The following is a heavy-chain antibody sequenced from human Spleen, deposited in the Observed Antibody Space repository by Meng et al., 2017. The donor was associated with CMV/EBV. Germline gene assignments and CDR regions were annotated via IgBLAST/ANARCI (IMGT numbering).Heavy chain of an antibody. Sequence: SSYAFNDYDISWVRQATGQGLEWVGWISASNGNTNNALNLQDRITMTIDTSTSTAYMELRSLRSDDTGVYYCARDTRVFLEWLFLDYWGQGALVTVSS. CDR1: SYAFNDYD. J-gene: IGHJ4*02. D-gene: IGHD3-3*01. CDR2: ISASNGNT. CDR3: ARDTRVFLEWLFLDY. V-gene: IGHV1-18*01.